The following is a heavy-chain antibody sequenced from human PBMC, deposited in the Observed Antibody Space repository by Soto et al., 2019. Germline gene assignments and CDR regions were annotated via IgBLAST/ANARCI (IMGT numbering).Heavy chain of an antibody. CDR2: IFTGGTST. Sequence: GGSLRLSCSASGFTLSSYTMSWVRLTPGKGLQWVSTIFTGGTSTVYADPVRGRFSISRDDSKNTLCLQMDNLRVDDTALYFWAKDRHPDGICTFDYWGRGTLVTVSS. CDR1: GFTLSSYT. D-gene: IGHD2-8*01. V-gene: IGHV3-23*01. CDR3: AKDRHPDGICTFDY. J-gene: IGHJ4*02.